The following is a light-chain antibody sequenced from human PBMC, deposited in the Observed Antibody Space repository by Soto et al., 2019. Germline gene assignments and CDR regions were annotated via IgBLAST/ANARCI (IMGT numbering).Light chain of an antibody. CDR1: QSISSR. CDR3: QQYNTYAWT. V-gene: IGKV1-5*01. CDR2: DAS. Sequence: DIQMTQSPSTLSASVGDRVTITFRASQSISSRVAWYQQKPGKAPKLLIYDASSLESGVPSRFSGSGSGTEFTLTISSLQPDDFATYYCQQYNTYAWTFGQGTKVDIK. J-gene: IGKJ1*01.